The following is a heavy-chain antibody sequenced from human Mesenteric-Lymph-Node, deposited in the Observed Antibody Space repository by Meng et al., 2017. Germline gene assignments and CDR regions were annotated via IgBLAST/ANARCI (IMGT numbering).Heavy chain of an antibody. D-gene: IGHD6-19*01. CDR2: INPNSGGT. CDR1: GYTFTGYY. Sequence: ASVKVSCKASGYTFTGYYMHWVRQAPGQGLEWMGWINPNSGGTNYAQKFQGRVTMTRDTSISTAYMELSRLRSDDTAVYYCAFTGYSSGQKDYYFDYWGQGTLVTVSS. V-gene: IGHV1-2*02. CDR3: AFTGYSSGQKDYYFDY. J-gene: IGHJ4*02.